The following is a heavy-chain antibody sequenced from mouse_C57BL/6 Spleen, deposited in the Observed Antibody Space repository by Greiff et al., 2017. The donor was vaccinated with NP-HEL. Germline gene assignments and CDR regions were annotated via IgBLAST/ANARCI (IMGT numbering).Heavy chain of an antibody. CDR2: IYPGDGDT. V-gene: IGHV1-82*01. Sequence: QVQLKESGPELVKPGASVKISCTASGYAFSSSWMHWVQQRPGKGLEWIGRIYPGDGDTNYNGKFKGKATLTADKSSSTAYMQLSRLTSEDSAVYFGARRTVVDWYFDVWGTGTTVTVSS. CDR1: GYAFSSSW. CDR3: ARRTVVDWYFDV. J-gene: IGHJ1*03. D-gene: IGHD1-1*01.